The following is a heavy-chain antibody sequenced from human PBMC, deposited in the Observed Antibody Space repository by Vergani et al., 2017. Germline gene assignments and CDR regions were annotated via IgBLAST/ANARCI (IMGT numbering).Heavy chain of an antibody. CDR2: IIPIFGTA. CDR3: ARAHSSRGRFGESSCFDY. V-gene: IGHV1-69*01. D-gene: IGHD3-10*01. CDR1: GGTFSSYA. Sequence: QVQLVQSGAEVKKPGSSVKVSCKASGGTFSSYAISWVRQAPGQGLEWMGGIIPIFGTANYAQKFQGRVTITADESTSTAYMELSSLRSEDTAVYYCARAHSSRGRFGESSCFDYWGQGTLVTVSS. J-gene: IGHJ4*02.